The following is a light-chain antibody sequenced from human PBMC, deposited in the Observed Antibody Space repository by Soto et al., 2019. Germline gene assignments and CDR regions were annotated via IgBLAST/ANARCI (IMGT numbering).Light chain of an antibody. CDR1: QDIATY. V-gene: IGKV1-33*01. CDR3: QQYDNLPPTWT. CDR2: DAS. J-gene: IGKJ1*01. Sequence: DIQMTQSPSSLSASVGNRVTITCQASQDIATYLNWYQQKPGKAPNLLIYDASNVETGVPSRFSGGGSGTHFTFTISNLQPEDIETYYCQQYDNLPPTWTFGQGTKVEIE.